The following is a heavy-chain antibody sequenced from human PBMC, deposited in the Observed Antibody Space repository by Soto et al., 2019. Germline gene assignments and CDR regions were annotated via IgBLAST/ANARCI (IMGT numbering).Heavy chain of an antibody. CDR3: ARDSADYGGKGHTDY. CDR2: IYYSGST. Sequence: QVQLQESGPGLVKPSQTLSLTCTVSGGSISSGDYYWSWIRQPPGKGLEWIVYIYYSGSTYYNPSLKSRVTISVDTSKNQFSLKLSSVTAADTAVYYCARDSADYGGKGHTDYWGQGTLVTVSS. V-gene: IGHV4-30-4*01. CDR1: GGSISSGDYY. D-gene: IGHD4-17*01. J-gene: IGHJ4*02.